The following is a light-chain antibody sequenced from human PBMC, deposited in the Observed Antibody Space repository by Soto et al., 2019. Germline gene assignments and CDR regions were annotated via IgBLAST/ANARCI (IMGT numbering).Light chain of an antibody. CDR3: QQYYTTPYT. Sequence: DIVMTQSPDSLAVSLGERATINCKSSQSVLYSSNNKNYLAWYQQKPGQPPKLLFYWASTRKFGVPDRFSGSGSGTDFTLTISSLQAEDVAVYYCQQYYTTPYTFGQGTKLEFK. J-gene: IGKJ2*01. CDR1: QSVLYSSNNKNY. CDR2: WAS. V-gene: IGKV4-1*01.